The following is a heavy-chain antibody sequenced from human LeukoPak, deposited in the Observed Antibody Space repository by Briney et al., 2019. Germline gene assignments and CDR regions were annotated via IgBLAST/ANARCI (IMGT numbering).Heavy chain of an antibody. CDR1: GFTLSSYA. Sequence: GGSLRLSCAASGFTLSSYAMSWVRQAPGKGLEWVSAISGSGGSTYYADSVKGRFTISRDNSKNTLYLQMNSLRAEDTAVYYCAKSGSSWMTGPLDYWGQGTLVTVSS. V-gene: IGHV3-23*01. J-gene: IGHJ4*02. D-gene: IGHD6-13*01. CDR2: ISGSGGST. CDR3: AKSGSSWMTGPLDY.